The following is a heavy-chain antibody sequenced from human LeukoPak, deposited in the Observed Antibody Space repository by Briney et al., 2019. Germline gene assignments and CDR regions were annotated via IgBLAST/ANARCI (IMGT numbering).Heavy chain of an antibody. J-gene: IGHJ4*02. CDR2: ISSSSSYI. Sequence: AGGSLRLSCAASGFTFSSYWMNWVRQAPGKGLEWVSSISSSSSYIYYADSVKGRFTISRDNAKNSLYLQMNSLRAEDTAVYYCARDGGYYYDSSGYYYEYWGQGTLVTVSS. D-gene: IGHD3-22*01. CDR1: GFTFSSYW. CDR3: ARDGGYYYDSSGYYYEY. V-gene: IGHV3-21*01.